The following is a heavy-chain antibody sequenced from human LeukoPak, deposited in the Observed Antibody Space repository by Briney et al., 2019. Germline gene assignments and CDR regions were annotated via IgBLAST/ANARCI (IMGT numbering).Heavy chain of an antibody. CDR2: IWDDGSNK. Sequence: GRFLRLSCAASGFTFSSYGMHWVRQAPGKGLEWVAVIWDDGSNKYYADSVKGRFTISRDNSKNTLYLQVNSLRAEDTAVYYCARDANFGYDAFDIWGQGTMVTVSS. D-gene: IGHD3-10*01. V-gene: IGHV3-33*01. CDR1: GFTFSSYG. CDR3: ARDANFGYDAFDI. J-gene: IGHJ3*02.